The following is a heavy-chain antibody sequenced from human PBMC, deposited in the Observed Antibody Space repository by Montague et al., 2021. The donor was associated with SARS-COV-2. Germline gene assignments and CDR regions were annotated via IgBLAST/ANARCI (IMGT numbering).Heavy chain of an antibody. CDR2: IYYSGST. D-gene: IGHD3-3*01. V-gene: IGHV4-59*08. J-gene: IGHJ6*02. Sequence: SETLSLTCTVSGGSISSYYWSWIRRPPGKGLEWIGYIYYSGSTNYNPSLKSRVTISVDTSKNQFSLKLSSVTAADTAVYYCARVVRYYDFWSGYTEYYYYGMDVWGQGTTVTVSS. CDR3: ARVVRYYDFWSGYTEYYYYGMDV. CDR1: GGSISSYY.